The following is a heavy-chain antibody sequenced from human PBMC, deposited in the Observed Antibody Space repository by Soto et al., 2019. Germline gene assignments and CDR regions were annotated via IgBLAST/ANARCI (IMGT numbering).Heavy chain of an antibody. CDR2: IYYSGST. Sequence: PSETLSLTCTVFGGSISSSSYYRGLIRQPPGKGLEWIGSIYYSGSTYYNPSLKSRVTISVDTSKNQFSLKLSSVTAADTAVYYCARNTYYYDSSGLIFDYWGQGTLVTVS. CDR1: GGSISSSSYY. J-gene: IGHJ4*02. V-gene: IGHV4-39*01. CDR3: ARNTYYYDSSGLIFDY. D-gene: IGHD3-22*01.